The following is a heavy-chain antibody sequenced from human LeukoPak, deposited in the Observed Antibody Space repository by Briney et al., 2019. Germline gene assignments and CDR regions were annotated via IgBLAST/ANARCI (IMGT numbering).Heavy chain of an antibody. CDR1: GYTFTSYG. J-gene: IGHJ6*03. D-gene: IGHD3-3*01. V-gene: IGHV1-18*01. CDR2: ISAYNGNT. Sequence: ASVKVSCKASGYTFTSYGISWVRQAPGQGLEWMGWISAYNGNTNYAQKLQGRVTMTTDTSTSTAYMELRSLRSDDTAVYYCARDGTYYDFWSSWLIDYYYYMDVWGKGTTVTVSS. CDR3: ARDGTYYDFWSSWLIDYYYYMDV.